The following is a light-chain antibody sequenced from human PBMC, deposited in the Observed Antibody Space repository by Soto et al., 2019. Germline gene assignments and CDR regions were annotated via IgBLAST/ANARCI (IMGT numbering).Light chain of an antibody. CDR2: DAS. Sequence: DIQMTQSPSTLSGSVGDRVTITCRASQGIVRWLAWYQQKPGEAPKLLIYDASALPRGVPSRFSGSGSGTKFTLTIASLQPDDFATYYCQQYETFSGTFGPGTKVDIK. J-gene: IGKJ1*01. CDR1: QGIVRW. CDR3: QQYETFSGT. V-gene: IGKV1-5*01.